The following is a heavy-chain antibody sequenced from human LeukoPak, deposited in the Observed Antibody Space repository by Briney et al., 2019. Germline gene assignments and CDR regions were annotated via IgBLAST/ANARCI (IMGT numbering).Heavy chain of an antibody. D-gene: IGHD6-19*01. J-gene: IGHJ4*02. V-gene: IGHV1-18*01. Sequence: RASVKVSCKASGYTFTSYGISWVRQAPGQGLEWMGWISAYNGNTNYAQKLQGRVTMTTDTSTSTAYMELRSLRSDDTAVYYCASSRAYSSGWYEGDDYWGQGTLVTVSS. CDR1: GYTFTSYG. CDR2: ISAYNGNT. CDR3: ASSRAYSSGWYEGDDY.